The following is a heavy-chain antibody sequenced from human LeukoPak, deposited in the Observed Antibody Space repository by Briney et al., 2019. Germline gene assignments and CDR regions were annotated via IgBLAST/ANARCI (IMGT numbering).Heavy chain of an antibody. J-gene: IGHJ4*02. CDR2: IHYSGIT. CDR3: ARSGNYYFTLDY. Sequence: SETLSLTCSVSGGPISNYYWSWIRQPPGKGLEWIGYIHYSGITKYNPSVKSRVTISLDTSKNQFSLKLSSVTAADTAVYYCARSGNYYFTLDYWGQGTLVTVSS. V-gene: IGHV4-59*08. CDR1: GGPISNYY. D-gene: IGHD3-10*01.